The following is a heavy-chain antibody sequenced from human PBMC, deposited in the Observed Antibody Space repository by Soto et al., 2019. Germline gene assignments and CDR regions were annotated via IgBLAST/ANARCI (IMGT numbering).Heavy chain of an antibody. J-gene: IGHJ4*02. CDR3: ARVYCSGGSCYGIDY. D-gene: IGHD2-15*01. V-gene: IGHV1-46*01. CDR1: GYTFTSSY. Sequence: ASVKVSCKASGYTFTSSYMHWVRQAPGQGLEWMGIINPSGGSTSYAQKFQGRVTMTRDTSTSTVYMGLSSLRSEDTAVYYCARVYCSGGSCYGIDYWGQGALVTVSS. CDR2: INPSGGST.